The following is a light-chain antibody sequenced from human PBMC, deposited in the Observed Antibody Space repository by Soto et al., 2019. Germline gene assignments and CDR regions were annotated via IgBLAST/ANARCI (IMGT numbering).Light chain of an antibody. V-gene: IGLV2-8*01. Sequence: QSVLTQPPSASGSPGQSVTISCTGTSSDVGGYNYVSWYQQHPGKAPKLMIYEVSKRPSGVPDRFSGSKSGNTASLTVSGLQAEDEADYYCSSYAGSNTDDFGTGTKLTVL. CDR3: SSYAGSNTDD. CDR2: EVS. J-gene: IGLJ1*01. CDR1: SSDVGGYNY.